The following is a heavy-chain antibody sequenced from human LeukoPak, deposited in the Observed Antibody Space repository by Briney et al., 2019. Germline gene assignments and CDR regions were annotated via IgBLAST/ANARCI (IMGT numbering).Heavy chain of an antibody. V-gene: IGHV3-66*01. D-gene: IGHD1-26*01. CDR2: IYSGGST. CDR1: GFTVSSNY. J-gene: IGHJ4*02. Sequence: GGSLRLSCAASGFTVSSNYMSWVRPAPGKGLEWVSVIYSGGSTYYADCVKGRFTISRDNSKNTLYLQMNSLRAEDTAVYYCARVEVSGSYDYFGYWGQGTLVTVSS. CDR3: ARVEVSGSYDYFGY.